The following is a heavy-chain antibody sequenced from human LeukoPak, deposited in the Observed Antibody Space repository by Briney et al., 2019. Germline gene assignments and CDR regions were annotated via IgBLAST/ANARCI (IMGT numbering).Heavy chain of an antibody. J-gene: IGHJ4*02. D-gene: IGHD4-17*01. V-gene: IGHV2-5*01. CDR2: IYWNDDN. CDR1: GFSLSTRGVG. Sequence: SGPTLVKPTQTLTLTCTFSGFSLSTRGVGVGWIRQPPGKALEWLALIYWNDDNRYSPSLKSRLTITKDTSKNQVVLKMTNMDPVDTATYYCAHYGDYRFMYYFDYWGQGTLVTVTS. CDR3: AHYGDYRFMYYFDY.